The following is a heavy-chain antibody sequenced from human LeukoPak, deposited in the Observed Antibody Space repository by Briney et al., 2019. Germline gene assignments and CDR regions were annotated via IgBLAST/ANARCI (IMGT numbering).Heavy chain of an antibody. D-gene: IGHD1-14*01. J-gene: IGHJ5*02. CDR1: GFTFSSYG. CDR2: IRYDGSNK. V-gene: IGHV3-30*02. CDR3: AKDTTPPKAGFDP. Sequence: PGGSLRLSCAASGFTFSSYGMHWVGQAPGKGLEWVAFIRYDGSNKYYADSVKGRFTISRDNSKYTLYLQMNSLRAEDTSIYFCAKDTTPPKAGFDPWGQGTLVTVSS.